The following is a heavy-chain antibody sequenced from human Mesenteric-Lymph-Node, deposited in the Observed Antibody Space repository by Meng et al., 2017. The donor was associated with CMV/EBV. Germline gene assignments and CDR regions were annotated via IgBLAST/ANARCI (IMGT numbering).Heavy chain of an antibody. CDR2: ISDIGYST. Sequence: FPFSNYAMGWVRQAPGKGLEWVSGISDIGYSTWEADSVKGRFTISRDNSKNMLYLQMSSLRAEDTAVYYCAKVKAKLSGFYEYYFDDWGQGTLVTVSS. D-gene: IGHD3-3*01. J-gene: IGHJ4*02. CDR1: FPFSNYA. CDR3: AKVKAKLSGFYEYYFDD. V-gene: IGHV3-23*01.